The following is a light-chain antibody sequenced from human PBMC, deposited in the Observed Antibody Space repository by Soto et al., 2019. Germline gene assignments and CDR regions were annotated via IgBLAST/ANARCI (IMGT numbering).Light chain of an antibody. V-gene: IGKV3-15*01. Sequence: EIVMTQSPATLSVSPGERATLSCRASQSVSNNLAWYQHKPGQAPRLLIYGASTRATGIPARFSGSGSGTEFTLNISSLQSEDFAVYYCQQYNNWPPFTFGPGTKVDIK. CDR1: QSVSNN. CDR2: GAS. J-gene: IGKJ3*01. CDR3: QQYNNWPPFT.